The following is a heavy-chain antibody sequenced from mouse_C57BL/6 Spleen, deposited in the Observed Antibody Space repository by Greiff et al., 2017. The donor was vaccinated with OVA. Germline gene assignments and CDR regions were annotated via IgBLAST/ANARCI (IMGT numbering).Heavy chain of an antibody. J-gene: IGHJ4*01. D-gene: IGHD1-1*01. Sequence: QVTLKESGPGILQSSQTLSLTCSFSGFSLSTSGMGVSWIRQPSGKGLEWLAHIYWDDDKRYNPSLKRRLTISKDTSRNQVFLKITSVDTADTATYYCARRGYYYGSSYNYYAMDYWGQGTSVTVSS. CDR2: IYWDDDK. CDR3: ARRGYYYGSSYNYYAMDY. V-gene: IGHV8-12*01. CDR1: GFSLSTSGMG.